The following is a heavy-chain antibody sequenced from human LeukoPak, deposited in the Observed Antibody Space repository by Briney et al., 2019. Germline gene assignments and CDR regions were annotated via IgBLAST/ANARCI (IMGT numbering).Heavy chain of an antibody. Sequence: GGTLRLSCAASGFTFSSYGVSWVRQAPGKGLEWVSAISGSGGSTYYADSVKGRFTISRDNSKNTLYLQMNSLRTEDTAVYYCAKRDGYNSGPFDYWGQGTLVTVSS. CDR1: GFTFSSYG. V-gene: IGHV3-23*01. J-gene: IGHJ4*02. CDR3: AKRDGYNSGPFDY. D-gene: IGHD5-24*01. CDR2: ISGSGGST.